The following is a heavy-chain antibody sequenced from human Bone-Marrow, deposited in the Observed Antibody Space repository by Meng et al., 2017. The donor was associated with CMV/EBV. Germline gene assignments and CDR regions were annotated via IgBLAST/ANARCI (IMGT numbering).Heavy chain of an antibody. D-gene: IGHD2-2*01. Sequence: SGGSISSSSYYWGWIRQPRGKGLEWIGSIYYSGSTYYHPSLKSRVTISVDTSKNQFSLKLSSVTAADTAVYYCAPLPIVVVPAATPTPWGQGTLVTVSS. CDR2: IYYSGST. CDR3: APLPIVVVPAATPTP. CDR1: GGSISSSSYY. V-gene: IGHV4-39*01. J-gene: IGHJ5*02.